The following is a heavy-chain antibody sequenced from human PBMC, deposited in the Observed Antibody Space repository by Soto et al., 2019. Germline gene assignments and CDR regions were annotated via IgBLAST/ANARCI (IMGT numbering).Heavy chain of an antibody. D-gene: IGHD1-26*01. Sequence: GGSLRLSCAASGFTFSSYAMSWVRQAPGKGLEWVSAISGSGGSTYYADSVKGRFTISRDNPKNTLYLQMNSLRAEDTAVYYCAKDQYSGSYSGPFDYWGQGXLVTVYS. J-gene: IGHJ4*02. V-gene: IGHV3-23*01. CDR3: AKDQYSGSYSGPFDY. CDR1: GFTFSSYA. CDR2: ISGSGGST.